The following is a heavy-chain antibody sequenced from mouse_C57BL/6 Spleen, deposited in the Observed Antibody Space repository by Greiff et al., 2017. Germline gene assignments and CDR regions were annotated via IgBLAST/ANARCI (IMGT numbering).Heavy chain of an antibody. D-gene: IGHD1-1*01. CDR2: IRSKSSNYAT. V-gene: IGHV10-3*01. CDR1: GFTFNTYA. CDR3: VRVGYYCGSSPYAMDY. Sequence: EVQRVESGGGLVQPKGSLKLSCAASGFTFNTYAMHWVRQAPGKGLEWVARIRSKSSNYATYYANSVKDRFTISRDNSQSKLDMQMNNLKTEDTAMYYGVRVGYYCGSSPYAMDYWGQGTSVTVSS. J-gene: IGHJ4*01.